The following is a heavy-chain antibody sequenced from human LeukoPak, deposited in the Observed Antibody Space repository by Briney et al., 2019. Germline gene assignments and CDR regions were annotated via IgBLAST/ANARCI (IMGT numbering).Heavy chain of an antibody. V-gene: IGHV3-23*01. CDR2: ISGSGGSK. J-gene: IGHJ4*02. CDR3: ARTVAGRYYFDY. CDR1: GFTFSSYA. Sequence: GGSLRLSCAASGFTFSSYAMSWVRQAPGKGLEWVSAISGSGGSKYYADSVKGRFTISRDNSKNTLYMQMNSLRAEDTAVYYCARTVAGRYYFDYWGQGTLVTVSS. D-gene: IGHD6-19*01.